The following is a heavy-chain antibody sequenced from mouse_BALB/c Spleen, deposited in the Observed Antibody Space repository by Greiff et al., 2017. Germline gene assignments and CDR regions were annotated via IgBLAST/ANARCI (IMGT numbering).Heavy chain of an antibody. J-gene: IGHJ3*01. CDR3: ASGYDGYYRSFAY. CDR1: GYTFTSYW. V-gene: IGHV1-7*01. Sequence: QVQLKQSGAELAKPGASVKMSCKASGYTFTSYWMHWVKQRPGQGLEWIGYINPSTGYTEYNQKFKDKATLTADKSSSTAYMQLSSLTSEDSAVYYCASGYDGYYRSFAYWGQGTLVTVSA. CDR2: INPSTGYT. D-gene: IGHD2-3*01.